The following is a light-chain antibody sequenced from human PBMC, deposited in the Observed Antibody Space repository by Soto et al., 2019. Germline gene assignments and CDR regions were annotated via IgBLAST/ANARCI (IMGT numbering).Light chain of an antibody. CDR2: DTS. CDR1: TGDVTNGRW. V-gene: IGLV7-46*01. Sequence: QAVVTQEPSLTVSPGGTVTLTCGSSTGDVTNGRWPYWFQQRPGQVLRTLIHDTSNKHPWTPARFSGSLLGGKAALTLSGAQPEDEAVYYCLLFYDGVAVSGGGTQLTVL. J-gene: IGLJ7*01. CDR3: LLFYDGVAV.